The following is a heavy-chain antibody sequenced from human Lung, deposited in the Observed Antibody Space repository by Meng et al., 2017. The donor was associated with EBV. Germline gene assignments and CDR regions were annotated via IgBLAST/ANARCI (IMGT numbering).Heavy chain of an antibody. CDR3: VRDRGYWDWFDP. V-gene: IGHV6-1*01. CDR1: GDSVSSNSAA. D-gene: IGHD3-22*01. J-gene: IGHJ5*02. Sequence: QVRLKHAGTGLAQPSQTRSLTCVRSGDSVSSNSAAWNWIRQSPSQGREWLGRTYDRSKWYNDYAVSVKSRITINPDTSKNQVFLQVNSVTPEDTAVYYCVRDRGYWDWFDPWGQGTLVTVSS. CDR2: TYDRSKWYN.